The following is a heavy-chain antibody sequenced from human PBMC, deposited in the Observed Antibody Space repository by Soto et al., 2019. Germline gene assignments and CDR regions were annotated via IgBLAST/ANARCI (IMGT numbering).Heavy chain of an antibody. CDR2: ISAYNGNT. CDR1: GYTFTSYG. V-gene: IGHV1-18*01. J-gene: IGHJ5*02. D-gene: IGHD5-18*01. CDR3: AREGRAGYSYGYGWFDP. Sequence: VSVKVSCKASGYTFTSYGISWVRQAPGQGLEWMGWISAYNGNTNYAQKLQGRVTMTTDTSTSTAYMELRSLRSDDTAVYYCAREGRAGYSYGYGWFDPWGQGTLVTVSS.